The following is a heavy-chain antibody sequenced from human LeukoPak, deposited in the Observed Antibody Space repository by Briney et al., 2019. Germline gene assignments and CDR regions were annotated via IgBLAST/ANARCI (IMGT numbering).Heavy chain of an antibody. CDR1: GFTFSDHY. CDR2: TRNKANSYTT. CDR3: ARGGSWQPLDY. D-gene: IGHD2-15*01. V-gene: IGHV3-72*01. Sequence: GGSLRLSCAASGFTFSDHYMDWVRQAPGKGLEWVGRTRNKANSYTTEYAASVKGRFGISRDDSQNSLYLQMNSLKTEDTAVYYCARGGSWQPLDYWGQGTLVTVSS. J-gene: IGHJ4*02.